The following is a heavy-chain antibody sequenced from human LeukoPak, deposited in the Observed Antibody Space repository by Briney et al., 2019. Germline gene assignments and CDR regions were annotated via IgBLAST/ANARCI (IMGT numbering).Heavy chain of an antibody. D-gene: IGHD3-22*01. V-gene: IGHV4-34*01. CDR3: ASSRVYYDSSGWTYHMDV. CDR1: GGSFSGYY. Sequence: SETLSLTCAVYGGSFSGYYWSWIRQPPGKGLEWIGEINHSGTTNYKPSFRSRVTVSLDTSKNQFSLILSSVTAADTAVYYCASSRVYYDSSGWTYHMDVWGQGTTVTVSS. CDR2: INHSGTT. J-gene: IGHJ6*02.